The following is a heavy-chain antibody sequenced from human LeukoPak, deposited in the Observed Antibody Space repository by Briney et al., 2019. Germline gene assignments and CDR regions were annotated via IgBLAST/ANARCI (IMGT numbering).Heavy chain of an antibody. D-gene: IGHD5-24*01. Sequence: SETLSLTCTVSGASISSSSYYWGWIRQPPGKGLEWVGSISYGGNTYYNPSLKSRVTISGDTSKTQFSLKLSSVTAADTAVYYCARHVEMNRLGYWGQGTLVTVSS. CDR3: ARHVEMNRLGY. V-gene: IGHV4-39*01. CDR2: ISYGGNT. J-gene: IGHJ4*02. CDR1: GASISSSSYY.